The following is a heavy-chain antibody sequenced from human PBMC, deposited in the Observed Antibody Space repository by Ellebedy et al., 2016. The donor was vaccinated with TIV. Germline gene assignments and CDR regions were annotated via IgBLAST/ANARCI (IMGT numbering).Heavy chain of an antibody. J-gene: IGHJ3*02. CDR3: ATVQMRGRYSSGPRGAFDI. CDR1: GYTFTSYA. V-gene: IGHV1-24*01. D-gene: IGHD6-19*01. CDR2: FDPEDGET. Sequence: ASVKVSXXASGYTFTSYAMHWVRQAPGQRLEWMGGFDPEDGETIYAQKFQGRVTVTEDTSTDTAYMELSSLRSEDTAVYYCATVQMRGRYSSGPRGAFDIWGQGTMVTVSS.